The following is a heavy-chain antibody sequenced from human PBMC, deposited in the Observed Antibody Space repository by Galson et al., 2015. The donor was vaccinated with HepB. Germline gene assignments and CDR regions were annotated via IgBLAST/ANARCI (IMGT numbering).Heavy chain of an antibody. CDR3: ARDWADGYSSGWYSY. V-gene: IGHV1-69*01. Sequence: SCKASGGTFSSYAISWVRQAPGQGLEWMGGIIPIFGTANYAQKFQGRVTITADESTSTAYMELSSLRSEDTAVYYCARDWADGYSSGWYSYWGQGTLVTVSS. CDR2: IIPIFGTA. CDR1: GGTFSSYA. D-gene: IGHD6-19*01. J-gene: IGHJ4*02.